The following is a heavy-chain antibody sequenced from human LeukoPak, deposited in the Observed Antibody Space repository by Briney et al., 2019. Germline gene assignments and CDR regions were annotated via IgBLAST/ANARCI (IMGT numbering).Heavy chain of an antibody. Sequence: SETLSLTCAVSGGSFSGHYWSGIRQPPGKGLEWIGEINHSGSTNYIPSLKSRVTISVDTSKNQFSLKLSSVTAADTDVYYCASGGQDILTGYYVDYWGQGTLVTVSS. V-gene: IGHV4-34*01. CDR3: ASGGQDILTGYYVDY. J-gene: IGHJ4*02. CDR1: GGSFSGHY. D-gene: IGHD3-9*01. CDR2: INHSGST.